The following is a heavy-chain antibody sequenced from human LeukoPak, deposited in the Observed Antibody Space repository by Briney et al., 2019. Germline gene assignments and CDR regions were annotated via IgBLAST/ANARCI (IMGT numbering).Heavy chain of an antibody. V-gene: IGHV3-7*01. CDR2: IKQDGSET. CDR3: ARWAGGRYDY. Sequence: PGGSLRLSCAASGFTFSTYWMSWVRQAPGKGLEWVANIKQDGSETYYVDSVKGRFTISRDNGKNSMYLQMNSLRAEDTAVYYCARWAGGRYDYWGQGTLVTVSS. J-gene: IGHJ4*02. D-gene: IGHD1-26*01. CDR1: GFTFSTYW.